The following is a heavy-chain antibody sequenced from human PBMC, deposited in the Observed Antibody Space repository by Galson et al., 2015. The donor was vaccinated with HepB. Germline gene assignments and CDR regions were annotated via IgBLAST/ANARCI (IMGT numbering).Heavy chain of an antibody. J-gene: IGHJ6*02. D-gene: IGHD4-17*01. CDR2: ISSSSSYI. CDR1: GFTFSSYS. V-gene: IGHV3-21*01. CDR3: ASRYGDYVEYYGMDV. Sequence: SLRLSCAASGFTFSSYSMNWVRQAPGKGLEWVSSISSSSSYIYYADSVKGRFTISRDNAKNSLYLQMNSLRAEDTAVYYCASRYGDYVEYYGMDVWGQGTTVTVSS.